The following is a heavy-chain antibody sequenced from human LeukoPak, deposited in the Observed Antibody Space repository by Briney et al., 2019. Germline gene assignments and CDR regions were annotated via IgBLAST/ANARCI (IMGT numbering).Heavy chain of an antibody. CDR1: GYTLTELS. V-gene: IGHV1-24*01. J-gene: IGHJ4*02. Sequence: ASVKVSCTVSGYTLTELSMHWVRQAPGKGLEWMGGFDPEDGETIYAQKFQGRVTMTRDTSTSTVYMELSSLRSEDTAVYYCARVSTMLRGQRVFDYWGQGTLVTVSS. D-gene: IGHD3-10*01. CDR3: ARVSTMLRGQRVFDY. CDR2: FDPEDGET.